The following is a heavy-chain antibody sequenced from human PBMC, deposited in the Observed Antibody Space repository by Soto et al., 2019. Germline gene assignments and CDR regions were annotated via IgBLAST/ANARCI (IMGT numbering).Heavy chain of an antibody. CDR2: IWYDGSNK. CDR3: ARDGQSLAPYPLDV. Sequence: VQVLESGGGVVQPGRSLRLSCAASGFTFCGHAMNWVRQPPGKGLEWVAQIWYDGSNKYYADSVKGRFTISRDNSKNTLYVQMDSLRVEDTAVYYCARDGQSLAPYPLDVWGQGTSVTISS. CDR1: GFTFCGHA. J-gene: IGHJ6*02. V-gene: IGHV3-33*01. D-gene: IGHD6-19*01.